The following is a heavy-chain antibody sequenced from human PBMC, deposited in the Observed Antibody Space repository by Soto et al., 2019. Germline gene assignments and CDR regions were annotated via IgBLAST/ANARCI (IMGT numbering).Heavy chain of an antibody. Sequence: QVQLQESGPGRVKPSGTLSLTCAVSGGFISGSNWWSWVRQPPGKGLEWIGEIYHSGITNYNRSLNSRVTISVDKSKNQFSLNLSSVTAADTAVYYCAENSGTYSFDYWGQGTLVTVSS. V-gene: IGHV4-4*02. D-gene: IGHD1-26*01. CDR2: IYHSGIT. CDR3: AENSGTYSFDY. CDR1: GGFISGSNW. J-gene: IGHJ4*02.